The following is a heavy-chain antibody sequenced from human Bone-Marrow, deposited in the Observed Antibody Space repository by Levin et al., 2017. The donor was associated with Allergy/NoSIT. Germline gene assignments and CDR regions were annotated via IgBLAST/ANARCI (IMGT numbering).Heavy chain of an antibody. Sequence: SQTLSLTCTVSGGSISSYYWSWIRQPAGKGLEWIGRIYTSGSTNYNPSLKSRVTMSVDTSKNQFSLKLSSVTAADTAVYYCARGEGIAAAGTRSYYYYGMDVWGQGTTVTVSS. D-gene: IGHD6-13*01. CDR2: IYTSGST. J-gene: IGHJ6*02. V-gene: IGHV4-4*07. CDR1: GGSISSYY. CDR3: ARGEGIAAAGTRSYYYYGMDV.